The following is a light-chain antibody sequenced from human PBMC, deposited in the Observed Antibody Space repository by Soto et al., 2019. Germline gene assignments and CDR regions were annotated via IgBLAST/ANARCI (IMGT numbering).Light chain of an antibody. CDR2: AAS. CDR3: QQSYSGPPIN. V-gene: IGKV1-39*01. CDR1: QTISTY. J-gene: IGKJ5*01. Sequence: DIQMTQSPSSLSASVGDRVTITCRASQTISTYLNWYQQKPGKAPKLLIYAASSLQSWVPSRFSGSGSGTDFTLTISSLQPEDFATYYCQQSYSGPPINFGQGTRLEIK.